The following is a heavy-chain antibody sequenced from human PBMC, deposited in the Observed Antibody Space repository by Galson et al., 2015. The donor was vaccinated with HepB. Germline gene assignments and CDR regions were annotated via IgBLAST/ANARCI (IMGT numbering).Heavy chain of an antibody. CDR3: AKDRLFGELPSYYYYYGMDV. CDR2: ISYDGFSK. Sequence: SLRLSCAASGFTFSSYGMHWVRQAPGKGLEWVSVISYDGFSKHYADSVKGRFTISRDNSKSTLYLQMNSLRAEDAAVYYCAKDRLFGELPSYYYYYGMDVWGQGTTVTVSS. CDR1: GFTFSSYG. D-gene: IGHD3-10*02. V-gene: IGHV3-30*18. J-gene: IGHJ6*02.